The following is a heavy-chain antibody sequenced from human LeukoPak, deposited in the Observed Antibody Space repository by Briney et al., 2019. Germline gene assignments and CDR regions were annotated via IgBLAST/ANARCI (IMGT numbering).Heavy chain of an antibody. V-gene: IGHV4-59*12. CDR3: ARESGSYSSSYRFDS. J-gene: IGHJ4*02. CDR2: IYYSGST. Sequence: KPSETLSLTCTVSGGSIRSYYWSWIRQPPGKGLEWIGYIYYSGSTIYNPSLKSRVTISLDTSKNQFSLHLNSVTPEDTAVYYCARESGSYSSSYRFDSWGQGTLVTVSS. D-gene: IGHD6-6*01. CDR1: GGSIRSYY.